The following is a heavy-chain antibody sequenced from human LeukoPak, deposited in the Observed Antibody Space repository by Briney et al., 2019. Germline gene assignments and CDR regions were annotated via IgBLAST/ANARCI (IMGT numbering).Heavy chain of an antibody. V-gene: IGHV3-7*01. CDR3: ARLRRDGYNYLPHYFDY. J-gene: IGHJ4*02. D-gene: IGHD5-24*01. CDR2: IKQDGSEK. CDR1: GFTFSSYA. Sequence: GGSLRLSCAASGFTFSSYAMHWVRQAPGKGLEWVANIKQDGSEKYYVDSVKGRFTISRDNAKNSVFLQMNSLRAEDTAVYYCARLRRDGYNYLPHYFDYWGQGTLVTVSS.